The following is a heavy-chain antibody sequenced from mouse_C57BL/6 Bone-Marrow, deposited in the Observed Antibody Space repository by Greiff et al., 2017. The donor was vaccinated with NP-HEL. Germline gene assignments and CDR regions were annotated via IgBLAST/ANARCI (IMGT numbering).Heavy chain of an antibody. CDR3: TYYGSFFAY. Sequence: VHVKQSGAELVRPGASVKLSCTASGFNIKDDYMHWVKQRPEQGLEWIGWIDPENGDTEYASKFQGKATITADTSSNTAYLQLSSLTSEDTAVYYCTYYGSFFAYWGQGTLVTVSA. D-gene: IGHD2-2*01. V-gene: IGHV14-4*01. CDR2: IDPENGDT. J-gene: IGHJ3*01. CDR1: GFNIKDDY.